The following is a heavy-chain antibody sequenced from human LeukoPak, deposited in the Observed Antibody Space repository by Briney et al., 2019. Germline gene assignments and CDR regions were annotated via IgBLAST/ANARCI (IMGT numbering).Heavy chain of an antibody. Sequence: SETLSLTCTVSGGSISGYYWSWLRQPPGKGLEWIGYIHYSGSTNYNPSLKSRVTISANMSKNQFSLRLSSVTAADTAVYYCARTTEGGYTYDYFYYYYMDVWGKGTTVTISS. CDR3: ARTTEGGYTYDYFYYYYMDV. D-gene: IGHD5-18*01. V-gene: IGHV4-59*01. CDR2: IHYSGST. CDR1: GGSISGYY. J-gene: IGHJ6*03.